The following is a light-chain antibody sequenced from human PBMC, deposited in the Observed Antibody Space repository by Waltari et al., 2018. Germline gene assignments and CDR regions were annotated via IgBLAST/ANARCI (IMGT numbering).Light chain of an antibody. CDR1: HSISSW. CDR3: QQYNSYLRT. J-gene: IGKJ1*01. Sequence: DIQMTQSPSTLSASLGDRVTITCRASHSISSWLAWYQQKPGKAPKLLIYKASSLESGVPSRFSGSGSGTEFTLTISSLQPDDFATYYCQQYNSYLRTFGQGTKVEIK. V-gene: IGKV1-5*03. CDR2: KAS.